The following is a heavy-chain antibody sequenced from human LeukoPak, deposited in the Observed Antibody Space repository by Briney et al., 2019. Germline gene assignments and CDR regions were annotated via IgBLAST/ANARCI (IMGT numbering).Heavy chain of an antibody. Sequence: PGGSLRLSCTASGFTFGDYAMSWVRQAPGKGLEWVGFIRSKAYGGTTEYAASVKGRFTISRDNSKNTLYLQMNSLRAEDTAVYYCARDGGYYDSSDYWGQGTLVTVSS. CDR1: GFTFGDYA. V-gene: IGHV3-49*04. J-gene: IGHJ4*02. CDR3: ARDGGYYDSSDY. CDR2: IRSKAYGGTT. D-gene: IGHD3-22*01.